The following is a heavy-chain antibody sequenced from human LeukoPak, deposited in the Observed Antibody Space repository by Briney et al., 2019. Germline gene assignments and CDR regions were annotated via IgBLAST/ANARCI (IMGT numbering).Heavy chain of an antibody. CDR1: GYTVTHYG. V-gene: IGHV1-18*01. CDR3: ARRGIYYYDSSGRANYYFDY. J-gene: IGHJ4*02. D-gene: IGHD3-22*01. Sequence: ASVKVSCKASGYTVTHYGINWGGQAPGQPLEWGGWITPYIAKTNYAQKLQGRVTMATDTSTSTAYMELRSLRPDDTAMYYCARRGIYYYDSSGRANYYFDYWGQGTLVTVSS. CDR2: ITPYIAKT.